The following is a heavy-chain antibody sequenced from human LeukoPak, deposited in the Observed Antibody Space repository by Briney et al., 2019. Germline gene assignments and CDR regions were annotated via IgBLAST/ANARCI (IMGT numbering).Heavy chain of an antibody. V-gene: IGHV4-39*07. CDR1: GGSISTTNYY. J-gene: IGHJ5*02. CDR2: VYYSGST. CDR3: AKITPGDYARERFNWFDP. Sequence: KSSETLSLTCTVSGGSISTTNYYWGWIRQSPGKGLEWFGCVYYSGSTYYNPSLKSRVTISVDTSKNQFSLKLSSVTAADTAVYYCAKITPGDYARERFNWFDPWGQGTLVTVSS. D-gene: IGHD4-17*01.